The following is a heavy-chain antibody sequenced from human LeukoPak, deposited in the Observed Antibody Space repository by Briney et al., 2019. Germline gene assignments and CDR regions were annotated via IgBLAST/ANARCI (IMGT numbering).Heavy chain of an antibody. Sequence: GGSLRLSCAASGFTLSSYAMHWVRQAPGKGLEWVAVISYDGSNKYYGDSVKGRFTISRDNSKNTLYLQMSSLRAEDTGLYYCAKDAGIAAAGPFDYWGQGTLVTVSS. CDR2: ISYDGSNK. CDR3: AKDAGIAAAGPFDY. J-gene: IGHJ4*02. CDR1: GFTLSSYA. V-gene: IGHV3-30-3*01. D-gene: IGHD6-13*01.